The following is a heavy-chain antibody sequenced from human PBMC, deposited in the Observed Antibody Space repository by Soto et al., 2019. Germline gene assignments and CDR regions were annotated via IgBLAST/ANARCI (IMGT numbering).Heavy chain of an antibody. D-gene: IGHD2-15*01. J-gene: IGHJ4*02. CDR2: ISNDGRNE. CDR3: ARDTVVVIAATREPLDY. V-gene: IGHV3-30*04. CDR1: GFAFSTYA. Sequence: GGSLRLSCAASGFAFSTYAMHWVRQAPGKELEWVSVISNDGRNEYYADSVKGRFTISRDNSKNTLYLQMNSLRAEDTDMYYCARDTVVVIAATREPLDYWGQGT.